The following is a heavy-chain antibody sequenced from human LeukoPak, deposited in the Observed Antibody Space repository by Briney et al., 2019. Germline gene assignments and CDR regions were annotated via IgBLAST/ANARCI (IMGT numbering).Heavy chain of an antibody. CDR3: ARDPYSGSYGDYYYYYMDV. D-gene: IGHD1-26*01. V-gene: IGHV3-21*01. Sequence: PGRSLRLSCTASGFTFGDYAMSWFRQAPGKGLEWVSSITSSGTYIYYADSVKGRFTISRDNAKNSLYLQMNSLRPEDTAVYYCARDPYSGSYGDYYYYYMDVWGKGTTVTISS. CDR2: ITSSGTYI. CDR1: GFTFGDYA. J-gene: IGHJ6*03.